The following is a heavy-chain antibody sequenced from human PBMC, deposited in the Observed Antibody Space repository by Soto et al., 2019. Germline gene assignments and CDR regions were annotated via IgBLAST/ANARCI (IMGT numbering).Heavy chain of an antibody. CDR3: VRDLDGSGSYYTDY. D-gene: IGHD3-10*01. J-gene: IGHJ4*02. Sequence: ASVKVSCKASGGSITSSAVNWVRQAPGQGLEWMGWIRPYNGDTKYAQNLQGRVTMTTDTSTGTAYMEMRSLTSDDTAVYYCVRDLDGSGSYYTDYWGPGTLVTVSS. CDR2: IRPYNGDT. V-gene: IGHV1-18*01. CDR1: GGSITSSA.